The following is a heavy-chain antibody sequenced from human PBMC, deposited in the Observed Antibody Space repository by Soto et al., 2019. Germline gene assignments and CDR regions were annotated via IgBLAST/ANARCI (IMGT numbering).Heavy chain of an antibody. CDR2: LYNTGST. CDR3: ARWVEVSLDYFDS. CDR1: GASISRYY. Sequence: SETLSLTCTVSGASISRYYWSWIRQSPGKGLEWIGYLYNTGSTIYNPSLKSRVTISVDTSKNQFSLKMNSVTAADTAVYYCARWVEVSLDYFDSWGQGVPVTVSS. V-gene: IGHV4-59*01. J-gene: IGHJ4*02. D-gene: IGHD1-1*01.